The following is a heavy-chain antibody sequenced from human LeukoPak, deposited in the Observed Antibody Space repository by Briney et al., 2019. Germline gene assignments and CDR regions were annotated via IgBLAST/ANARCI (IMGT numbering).Heavy chain of an antibody. CDR2: VSYDGSNK. J-gene: IGHJ4*02. D-gene: IGHD6-13*01. V-gene: IGHV3-30*18. CDR3: AKEPGVAAAGKAYFDY. Sequence: PGGSLRLSCAASGFAFSSYGMHWVRQAPGKGLEWVAVVSYDGSNKYYADSVKGRFTISRDNSKNTLYLQMNSLRAEDTAAYYCAKEPGVAAAGKAYFDYWGQGTLVTVSS. CDR1: GFAFSSYG.